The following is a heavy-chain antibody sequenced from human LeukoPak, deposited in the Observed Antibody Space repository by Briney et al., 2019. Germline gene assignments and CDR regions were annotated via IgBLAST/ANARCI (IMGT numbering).Heavy chain of an antibody. CDR1: GGSISSSTFY. J-gene: IGHJ4*02. V-gene: IGHV4-39*07. CDR2: IYYSGST. Sequence: SETLSLTCTVSGGSISSSTFYWGWIRQPPGKGLEWIGSIYYSGSTYYNPSLKSRVTLSVDTSKNQFSLKLSSVTAADTAVYYCARVGYDFLFDYWGQGTLVTVSS. D-gene: IGHD3-3*01. CDR3: ARVGYDFLFDY.